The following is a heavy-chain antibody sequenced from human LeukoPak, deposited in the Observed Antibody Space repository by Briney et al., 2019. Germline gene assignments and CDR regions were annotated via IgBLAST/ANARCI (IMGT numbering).Heavy chain of an antibody. J-gene: IGHJ3*02. CDR3: ARTLVVINDAFDI. Sequence: GASVKVSCKASGYTFTGYYMHWVRQAPGQGLEWVGWLNPNSGGTKYGRNFQGRVTMTGDTSISTAYMELSRLRSDDTAVYYCARTLVVINDAFDIWGQGTMVTVSS. CDR2: LNPNSGGT. CDR1: GYTFTGYY. D-gene: IGHD3-22*01. V-gene: IGHV1-2*02.